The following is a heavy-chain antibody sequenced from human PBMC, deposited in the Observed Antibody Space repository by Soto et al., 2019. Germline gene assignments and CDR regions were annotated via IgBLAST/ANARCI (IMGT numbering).Heavy chain of an antibody. CDR1: GGTFSGYY. CDR3: ARFYYGSGSLRPYYYYYMDV. V-gene: IGHV4-34*01. D-gene: IGHD3-10*01. J-gene: IGHJ6*03. Sequence: SETLSLTCAVYGGTFSGYYWSWIRQTPGKGLEWIGEINHSGSTNYNPSLKSRVTISVDTSKNQFSLKLSSVTAADTAVYYCARFYYGSGSLRPYYYYYMDVWGKGTKVTVSS. CDR2: INHSGST.